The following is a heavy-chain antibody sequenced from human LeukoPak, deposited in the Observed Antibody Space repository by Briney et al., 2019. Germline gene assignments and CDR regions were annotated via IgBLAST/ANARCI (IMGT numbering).Heavy chain of an antibody. CDR3: AKDPYGDYTFDY. Sequence: PGGSLRLSCAASGFTFSSYGMHWVRQAPGKGLEWVAFIRYDGSNKYYADSVKGRFTISRDNSKNTLYLQMNSLRAEDTAVCYCAKDPYGDYTFDYWGQGTLVTVSS. CDR2: IRYDGSNK. CDR1: GFTFSSYG. V-gene: IGHV3-30*02. D-gene: IGHD4-17*01. J-gene: IGHJ4*02.